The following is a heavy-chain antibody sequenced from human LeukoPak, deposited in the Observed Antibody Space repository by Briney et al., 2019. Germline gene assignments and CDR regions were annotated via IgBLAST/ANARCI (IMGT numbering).Heavy chain of an antibody. CDR1: GYTFTGYY. V-gene: IGHV1-2*06. J-gene: IGHJ3*02. CDR2: INPNSGGT. Sequence: ASVKVSCKASGYTFTGYYMHWVRQAPGQGLEWMGRINPNSGGTNYAQKFQGRVTMTRDTSISTAYMELSRLRSDDTAVYYCAKDWDERDCSSTSCFNDAFDIWGQGTMVTVSS. D-gene: IGHD2-2*01. CDR3: AKDWDERDCSSTSCFNDAFDI.